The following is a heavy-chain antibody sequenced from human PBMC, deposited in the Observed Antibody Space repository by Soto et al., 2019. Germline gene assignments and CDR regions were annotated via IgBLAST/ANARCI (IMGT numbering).Heavy chain of an antibody. V-gene: IGHV5-51*01. CDR3: ARLPRDCNKTSCYYADH. Sequence: GESLKISCRGSGYDFNTHWFGWVRPLPGRGLEWVGIIYPGDSDTRYNPSLQGHVTLSVDVTVSTAFLQWRSLETSDTGMYFCARLPRDCNKTSCYYADHWGQGTLVTVSS. CDR1: GYDFNTHW. D-gene: IGHD3-3*01. CDR2: IYPGDSDT. J-gene: IGHJ4*02.